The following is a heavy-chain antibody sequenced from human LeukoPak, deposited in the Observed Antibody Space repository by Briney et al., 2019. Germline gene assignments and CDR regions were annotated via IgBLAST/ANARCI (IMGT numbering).Heavy chain of an antibody. CDR2: ISSSSSYI. CDR3: ARDLYSSGPSSHFDY. Sequence: RGSLRLSCAASGFNFSSYSMNWVRRAPGKGLEWVSSISSSSSYIYYADSVKGRFTISRGNAKHSLYLQMNSLRAEDTAVYYCARDLYSSGPSSHFDYWGQGNLVTVSS. V-gene: IGHV3-21*01. D-gene: IGHD6-19*01. CDR1: GFNFSSYS. J-gene: IGHJ4*02.